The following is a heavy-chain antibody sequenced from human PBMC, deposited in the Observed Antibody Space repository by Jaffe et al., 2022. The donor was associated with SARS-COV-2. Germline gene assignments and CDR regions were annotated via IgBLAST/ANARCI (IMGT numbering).Heavy chain of an antibody. CDR1: GFTFSSYE. Sequence: EVQLVESGGGLVQPGGSLRLSCAASGFTFSSYEMNWVRQAPGKGLEWVSYISSSGSTIYYADSVKGRFTISRDNAKNSLYLQMNSLRAEDTAVYYCAREARYRYSSGHDYYYYGMDVWGQGTTVTVSS. CDR2: ISSSGSTI. D-gene: IGHD6-19*01. J-gene: IGHJ6*02. CDR3: AREARYRYSSGHDYYYYGMDV. V-gene: IGHV3-48*03.